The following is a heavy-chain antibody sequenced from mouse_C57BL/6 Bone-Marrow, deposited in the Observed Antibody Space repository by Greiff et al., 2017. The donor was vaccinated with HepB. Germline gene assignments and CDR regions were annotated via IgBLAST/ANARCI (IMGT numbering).Heavy chain of an antibody. D-gene: IGHD1-1*01. CDR1: GYTFTSYW. V-gene: IGHV1-55*01. Sequence: VQLQQPGAELVKPGASVKMSCKASGYTFTSYWITWVKQRPGPGLEWIGDIYPGSGSTNYNEKFKSKATLTVDTSSSTAYMQLSSLTSEDSAVYYCARKTGGIYYYGSSYWYFDVWGTGTTVTVSS. CDR3: ARKTGGIYYYGSSYWYFDV. CDR2: IYPGSGST. J-gene: IGHJ1*03.